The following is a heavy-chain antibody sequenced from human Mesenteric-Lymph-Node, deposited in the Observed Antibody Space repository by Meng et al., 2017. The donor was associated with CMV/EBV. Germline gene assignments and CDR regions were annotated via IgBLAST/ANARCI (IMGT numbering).Heavy chain of an antibody. J-gene: IGHJ4*02. V-gene: IGHV3-21*01. CDR2: ISSSSSYI. CDR1: GFTFSSYS. D-gene: IGHD2-15*01. Sequence: GGSLRLSCAASGFTFSSYSMNWVRQAPGKGLEWVSSISSSSSYIYYADSVKGRFTISRDNTKNSLYLQMNSLRAEDTAVYYCARDGYCSGGSCYKPYHFDYWGQGTLVTVSS. CDR3: ARDGYCSGGSCYKPYHFDY.